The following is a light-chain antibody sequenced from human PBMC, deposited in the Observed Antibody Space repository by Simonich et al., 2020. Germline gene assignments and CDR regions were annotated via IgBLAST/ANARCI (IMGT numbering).Light chain of an antibody. CDR2: DFS. CDR3: SSYTSSSTWV. CDR1: SSHVGGYNY. J-gene: IGLJ3*02. V-gene: IGLV2-14*01. Sequence: QSALTQPASVSGSPGQSITISCTGTSSHVGGYNYVSWYQKHPGKAPKLMIYDFSKRPSGVSNRFSGSKSGNTASLTISGLQAEDEADYYCSSYTSSSTWVFGGGTKLTVL.